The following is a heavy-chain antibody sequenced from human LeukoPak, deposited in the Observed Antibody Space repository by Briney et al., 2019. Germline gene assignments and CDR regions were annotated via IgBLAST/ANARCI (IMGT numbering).Heavy chain of an antibody. CDR1: GFSFSSYA. D-gene: IGHD6-19*01. V-gene: IGHV3-23*01. CDR3: AKRSGYTTGWFFDF. J-gene: IGHJ4*02. CDR2: ISGSGDNT. Sequence: PGGSLKLSYAASGFSFSSYAMSWVRQAPGKGLEWVSSISGSGDNTYYAESVKGRFTISRDNSKNTLFLQMNSLRAEDTAVFYCAKRSGYTTGWFFDFWGQGTLVTVSS.